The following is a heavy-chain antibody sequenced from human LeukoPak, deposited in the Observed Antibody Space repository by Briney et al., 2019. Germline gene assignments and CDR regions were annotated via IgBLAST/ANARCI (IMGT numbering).Heavy chain of an antibody. D-gene: IGHD3-10*01. CDR2: INPSGGST. CDR1: GYTFTSYY. V-gene: IGHV1-46*01. J-gene: IGHJ5*02. CDR3: ARGVLLWFGELRYSWFDP. Sequence: GASVKVSCKASGYTFTSYYMHWVRQAPGQGLEWMGIINPSGGSTSYAQKFQGRVTMTRDMSTSTVYMELSSLRSEDTAVYYCARGVLLWFGELRYSWFDPWGQGTLVTVSS.